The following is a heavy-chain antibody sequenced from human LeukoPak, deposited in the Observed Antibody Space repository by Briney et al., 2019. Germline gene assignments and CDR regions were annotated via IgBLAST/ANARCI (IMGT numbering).Heavy chain of an antibody. D-gene: IGHD6-13*01. CDR3: ARDASIAAAGTFDY. CDR2: ISSSSSYI. V-gene: IGHV3-21*01. CDR1: GFTFSSYA. J-gene: IGHJ4*02. Sequence: GGSLRLSCAASGFTFSSYAMSWVRQAPEKGLEWVSSISSSSSYIYYADSVKGRFTISRDNAKNSLYLQMNSLRAEDTAVYYCARDASIAAAGTFDYWGQGTLVTVSS.